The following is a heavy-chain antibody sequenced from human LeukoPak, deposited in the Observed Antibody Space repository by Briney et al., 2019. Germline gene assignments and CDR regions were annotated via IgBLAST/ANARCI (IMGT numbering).Heavy chain of an antibody. J-gene: IGHJ4*02. V-gene: IGHV3-23*01. D-gene: IGHD6-19*01. CDR1: GFTFSSYA. Sequence: GGSLRLSCVASGFTFSSYAMSWVRQAPGKGLEWVAGISGSGGSTYYADSVKGRFTISRDNSKNTLFLQMNSLRAEDTAVYYCAKETYSSGWYPYFDYWRQGTLVTVSS. CDR2: ISGSGGST. CDR3: AKETYSSGWYPYFDY.